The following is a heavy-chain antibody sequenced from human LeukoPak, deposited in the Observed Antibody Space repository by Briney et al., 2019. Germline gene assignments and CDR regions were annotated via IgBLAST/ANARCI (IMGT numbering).Heavy chain of an antibody. Sequence: GSLRLSCAASGFTFSTYGMHWIRQPPGKGLEWIGSIYYSGSTYYNPSLKSRVTISVDTSKNQFSLKLSSVTAADTAVYYCARSPYAWRWAYYYDSSGYDAFDIWGQGTMVTVSS. CDR1: GFTFSTYG. D-gene: IGHD3-22*01. V-gene: IGHV4-39*01. CDR3: ARSPYAWRWAYYYDSSGYDAFDI. CDR2: IYYSGST. J-gene: IGHJ3*02.